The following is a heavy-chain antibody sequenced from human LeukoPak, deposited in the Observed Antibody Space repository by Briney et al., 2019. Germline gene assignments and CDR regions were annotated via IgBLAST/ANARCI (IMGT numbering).Heavy chain of an antibody. CDR3: ARQRIAASDWFYP. D-gene: IGHD6-13*01. Sequence: SETLSLTCTVSVGSISSSSYYWGWIRQPPGKGLEWIGTIYYSGSTYYNPSLKSRVTISVDTSKNQFSLNLTSVTAADTALYYCARQRIAASDWFYPWGQGTLVTVSS. J-gene: IGHJ5*02. V-gene: IGHV4-39*01. CDR2: IYYSGST. CDR1: VGSISSSSYY.